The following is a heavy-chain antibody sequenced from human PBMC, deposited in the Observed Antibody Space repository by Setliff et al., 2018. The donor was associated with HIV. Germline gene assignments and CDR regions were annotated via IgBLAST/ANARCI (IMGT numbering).Heavy chain of an antibody. CDR1: GFTFTSYT. CDR2: IDTSSTWI. CDR3: ARDLDGRQLWSPFDY. Sequence: PGGSLRLSCAASGFTFTSYTMNWVRQAPGQGLEWVSSIDTSSTWIYYADSVRGRFTISRDNAENSLYLQMNSLRAEDTAVYYCARDLDGRQLWSPFDYWGQGTRVTVSS. J-gene: IGHJ4*02. V-gene: IGHV3-21*01. D-gene: IGHD3-10*01.